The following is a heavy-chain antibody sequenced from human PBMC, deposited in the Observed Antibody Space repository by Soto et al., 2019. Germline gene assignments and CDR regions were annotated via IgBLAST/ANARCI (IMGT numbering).Heavy chain of an antibody. Sequence: GASVKVSCKASGCTFSSYAISWVRQAPGQGLEWMGGIIPIFGTANYAQKFQGRVTITADESTSTAYMELSSLRSEDTAVYYCAKDSPKWELLSRCAYWGQGTLVTVSS. J-gene: IGHJ4*02. D-gene: IGHD1-26*01. CDR2: IIPIFGTA. CDR3: AKDSPKWELLSRCAY. CDR1: GCTFSSYA. V-gene: IGHV1-69*13.